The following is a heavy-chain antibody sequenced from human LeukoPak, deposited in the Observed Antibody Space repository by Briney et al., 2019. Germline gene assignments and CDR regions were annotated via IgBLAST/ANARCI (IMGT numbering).Heavy chain of an antibody. CDR1: GGSISSYY. J-gene: IGHJ3*02. Sequence: SETLSLTCTVSGGSISSYYWSWIRQPPGKGLEWIGYIYYSGSTNYNPSLKSRVTISVDTSKNQFSLELSSVTAADTAVYYCARYNWKEDAFDIWGQGTMVTVSS. CDR2: IYYSGST. CDR3: ARYNWKEDAFDI. D-gene: IGHD1-1*01. V-gene: IGHV4-59*01.